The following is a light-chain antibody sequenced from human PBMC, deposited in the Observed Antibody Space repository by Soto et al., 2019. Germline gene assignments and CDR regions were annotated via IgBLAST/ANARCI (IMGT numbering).Light chain of an antibody. V-gene: IGKV1-5*03. CDR1: QSISSW. CDR2: KAS. J-gene: IGKJ1*01. CDR3: QQYNSYPKT. Sequence: DIQMNQSPSTLSAYVGDRVTITCRASQSISSWLAWYQQKPGKAPKLLIYKASSLESGVPSRFSGSGSGTEFTLTISSLQPDDFATYYCQQYNSYPKTFGQRTNVDI.